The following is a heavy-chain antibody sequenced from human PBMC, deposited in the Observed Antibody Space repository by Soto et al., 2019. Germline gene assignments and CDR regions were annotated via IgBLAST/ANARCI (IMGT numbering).Heavy chain of an antibody. J-gene: IGHJ4*02. Sequence: GGSLRLSCAASGFTFGSYGMHWVRQAPGKGLEWVAVISYDGSNKYYADSVKGRFTISRDNSKNTLYLQMNSLRAEDTAVYYCAKGPDYDSSGYSQPSFFDYWGQGTLVTVSS. CDR1: GFTFGSYG. CDR3: AKGPDYDSSGYSQPSFFDY. D-gene: IGHD3-22*01. CDR2: ISYDGSNK. V-gene: IGHV3-30*18.